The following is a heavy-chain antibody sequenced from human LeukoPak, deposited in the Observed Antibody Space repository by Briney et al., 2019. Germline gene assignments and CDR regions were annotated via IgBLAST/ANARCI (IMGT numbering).Heavy chain of an antibody. CDR3: ARVELNYGMDV. CDR1: GYTFTSYF. J-gene: IGHJ6*02. V-gene: IGHV1-46*01. D-gene: IGHD1-7*01. Sequence: GASVKVSCKASGYTFTSYFMHWVRHAPGQGLEWMGIINPSGGSTSYAQKFQGRVTMTRATSTSTVYMELSSLRSEDTAVYYCARVELNYGMDVWGQGTTVTVSS. CDR2: INPSGGST.